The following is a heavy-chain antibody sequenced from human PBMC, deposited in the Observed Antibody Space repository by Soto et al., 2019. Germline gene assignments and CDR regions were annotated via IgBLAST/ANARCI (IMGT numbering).Heavy chain of an antibody. V-gene: IGHV1-69*01. D-gene: IGHD4-4*01. CDR2: IIPIFGTA. Sequence: QVQLVQSGAEVKKPGSSVKVSCKASGGTFSSYAISWVRQAPGQGLEWMGGIIPIFGTANYAQKFQGRVTIPGHESTTTAPMERSSLRPEDRAVYYCASPPVGTVTTSFDYWGQGTLVTVSS. J-gene: IGHJ4*02. CDR1: GGTFSSYA. CDR3: ASPPVGTVTTSFDY.